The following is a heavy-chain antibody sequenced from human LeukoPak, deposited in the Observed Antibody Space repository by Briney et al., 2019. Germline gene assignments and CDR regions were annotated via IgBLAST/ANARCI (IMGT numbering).Heavy chain of an antibody. CDR2: INHSGST. CDR3: ARGVRRRVIIGAGPSFDY. Sequence: LRLSCAASGFTFSSYGMHWVRQPPGKGLEWIGEINHSGSTNYNPSLKSRVTISVDTSKNQFSLKLSSVTAADTAVYYCARGVRRRVIIGAGPSFDYWGQGTLVTVSS. J-gene: IGHJ4*02. V-gene: IGHV4-34*01. D-gene: IGHD3-10*01. CDR1: GFTFSSYG.